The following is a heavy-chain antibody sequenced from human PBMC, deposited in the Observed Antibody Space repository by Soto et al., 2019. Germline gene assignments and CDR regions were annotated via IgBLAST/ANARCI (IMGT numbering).Heavy chain of an antibody. Sequence: ASVKVSCKASGYTFTSYGISWVRQAPGQGLEWMGWISAYNGNTNYAQKLQGRVTMTTDTSTSTAYMELRSLRSDDTAVYYCARNDSFYDKSVSKGHAFDILGQGTMVTVSS. J-gene: IGHJ3*02. CDR2: ISAYNGNT. CDR3: ARNDSFYDKSVSKGHAFDI. V-gene: IGHV1-18*01. CDR1: GYTFTSYG. D-gene: IGHD5-12*01.